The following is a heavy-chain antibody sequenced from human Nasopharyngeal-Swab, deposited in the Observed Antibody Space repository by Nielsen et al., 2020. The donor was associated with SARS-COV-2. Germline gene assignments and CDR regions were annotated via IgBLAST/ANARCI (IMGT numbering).Heavy chain of an antibody. CDR2: INPTGGST. J-gene: IGHJ6*03. Sequence: ASVKVSCKVSGYTLTELSMHWVRQAPGQGLEWVGFINPTGGSTSYAPKFQGRITLTRDTSTTTVYMELSSLRSEDTAVYYCARGPTVSSMYWYYMDVWGKGTTVTVSS. CDR1: GYTLTELS. V-gene: IGHV1-46*01. CDR3: ARGPTVSSMYWYYMDV. D-gene: IGHD2-8*02.